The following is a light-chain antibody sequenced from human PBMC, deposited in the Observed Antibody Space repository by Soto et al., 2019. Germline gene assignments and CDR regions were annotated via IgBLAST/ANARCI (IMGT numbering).Light chain of an antibody. V-gene: IGKV1-9*01. CDR2: DAS. CDR3: QQVNVYPST. CDR1: HDITSY. J-gene: IGKJ4*01. Sequence: DIQMTQSPSSLSASVGDRVTITCQASHDITSYLNWYQHKPGKAPKLLIYDASTLHSGVPSRFSGGGSGTDFTLTISSLQPEDFATYYCQQVNVYPSTFGGGTKVEIK.